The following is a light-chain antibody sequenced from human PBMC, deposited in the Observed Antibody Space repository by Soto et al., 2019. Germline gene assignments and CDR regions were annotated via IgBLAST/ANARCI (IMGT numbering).Light chain of an antibody. CDR2: AAS. CDR3: QQLNSYPRT. CDR1: QGISSY. V-gene: IGKV1-9*01. J-gene: IGKJ1*01. Sequence: DIPLTQSPSFLSASVGDRITITCRASQGISSYLAWYQQKPGKAPKLLIYAASTLQSGVPSRFSGSGSGTELTLTISSLQPEDCETYDCQQLNSYPRTFGQGTKVDIK.